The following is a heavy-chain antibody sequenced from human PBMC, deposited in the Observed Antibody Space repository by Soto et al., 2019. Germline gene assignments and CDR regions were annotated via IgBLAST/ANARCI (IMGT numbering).Heavy chain of an antibody. CDR3: VLESYCGVYCYPS. CDR1: GDSVSSNTAA. Sequence: SQTLSLTCAISGDSVSSNTAAWNWIRQSPSRGHEWLGRTYYRSKWYNDYAVSVKSRITINPDTSKNQFSLQLNSVTPDDTAVYYCVLESYCGVYCYPSWGQGTPVTVSS. J-gene: IGHJ5*02. D-gene: IGHD2-21*02. CDR2: TYYRSKWYN. V-gene: IGHV6-1*01.